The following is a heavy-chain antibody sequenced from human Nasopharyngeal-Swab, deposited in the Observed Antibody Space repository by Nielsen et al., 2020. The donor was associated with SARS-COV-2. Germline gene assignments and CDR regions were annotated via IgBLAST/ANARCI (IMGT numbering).Heavy chain of an antibody. CDR2: IGTAGDT. V-gene: IGHV3-13*01. J-gene: IGHJ4*02. CDR3: ARARGITGTTFLDY. CDR1: GFRFSSYD. D-gene: IGHD1-7*01. Sequence: GSLRLSCAASGFRFSSYDLFWVRQATGKGLEWVSAIGTAGDTYYPGSVKGRFTISREDTKKSLYLQMNSLRAGDTAVYYCARARGITGTTFLDYWGQGTLVTVSS.